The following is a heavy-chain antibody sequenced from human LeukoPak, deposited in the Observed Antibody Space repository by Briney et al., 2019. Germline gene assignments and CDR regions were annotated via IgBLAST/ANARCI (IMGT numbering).Heavy chain of an antibody. CDR2: ISSSSSTI. V-gene: IGHV3-48*01. J-gene: IGHJ5*02. CDR3: AVGDSGYDYPNWFDP. CDR1: GFTFSSYS. D-gene: IGHD5-12*01. Sequence: PGGSLRLSCAASGFTFSSYSMTWVRQAPGKGLEWVSYISSSSSTIYYADSVKGRFTISRDNAKNSLYLQMNSLRAEDTAVYYCAVGDSGYDYPNWFDPWGQGTLVTVSS.